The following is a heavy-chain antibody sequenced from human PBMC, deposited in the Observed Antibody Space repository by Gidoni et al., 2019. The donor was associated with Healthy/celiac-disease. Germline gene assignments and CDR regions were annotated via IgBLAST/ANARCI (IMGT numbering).Heavy chain of an antibody. D-gene: IGHD3-16*01. CDR1: GYSISSGYY. CDR2: IYHSGST. CDR3: ARQVVGRAGGIVDY. V-gene: IGHV4-38-2*01. J-gene: IGHJ4*02. Sequence: QVQLQESGPGLVKPSETLSLTCAVSGYSISSGYYWGWIRQPPGKGLEWIGSIYHSGSTYYNPSLKSRVTISVDTSKNQFSLKLSSVTAADTAVYYCARQVVGRAGGIVDYWGQGTLVTVSS.